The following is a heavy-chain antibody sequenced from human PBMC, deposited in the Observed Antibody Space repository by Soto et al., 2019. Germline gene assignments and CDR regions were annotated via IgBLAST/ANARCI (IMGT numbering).Heavy chain of an antibody. CDR2: IYWDDSK. CDR3: AHKGPEDWPLDY. D-gene: IGHD3-9*01. J-gene: IGHJ4*02. CDR1: GFSLSTSGVG. Sequence: QITLKESGPTLVRPTQTLTLTCAFSGFSLSTSGVGVGWIRQPPGKALEWLAVIYWDDSKHYSPSLRSRLTIPKDTSKNHVVLTMTYMDPIDTGTYYCAHKGPEDWPLDYWGQGTLVTVSS. V-gene: IGHV2-5*02.